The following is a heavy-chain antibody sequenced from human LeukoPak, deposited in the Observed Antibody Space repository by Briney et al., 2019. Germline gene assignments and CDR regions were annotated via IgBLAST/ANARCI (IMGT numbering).Heavy chain of an antibody. V-gene: IGHV3-23*01. J-gene: IGHJ4*02. CDR3: ARQLGYCSDGNCYFDY. Sequence: PGGSLRLSCAASGFTFSNAWMSWVRQAPGKGPEWVSAISGSGGSTYYADSVKGRFTISRDNSKNTLYLQMNSLRAEDTAVYYCARQLGYCSDGNCYFDYWGQGTLVTVSS. CDR2: ISGSGGST. D-gene: IGHD2-15*01. CDR1: GFTFSNAW.